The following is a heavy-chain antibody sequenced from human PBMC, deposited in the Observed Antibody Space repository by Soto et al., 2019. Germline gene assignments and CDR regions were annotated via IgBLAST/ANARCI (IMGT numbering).Heavy chain of an antibody. CDR3: ARMAHSGSYPDY. D-gene: IGHD1-26*01. V-gene: IGHV1-2*02. CDR1: GYTFTGYY. J-gene: IGHJ4*02. CDR2: INPNSGGT. Sequence: QVQLVPSGAEVKKPGASVKVSCKASGYTFTGYYMHWVRQAPGQGLEWMGWINPNSGGTNYAQKFQGSVTMTRDTSISTAYMELSRVRSDDTAVYSGARMAHSGSYPDYWGQGNLVTVSS.